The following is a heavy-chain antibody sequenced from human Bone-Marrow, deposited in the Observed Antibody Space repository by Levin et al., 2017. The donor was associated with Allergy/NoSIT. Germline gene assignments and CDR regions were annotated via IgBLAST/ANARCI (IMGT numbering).Heavy chain of an antibody. CDR1: GFTSNNYA. Sequence: GGSLRLSCVASGFTSNNYAMTWVRQAPGRGLEWVSTITGGGGTDTYYPDSVRGRLTISRDYFKTTIYLQMNNLRAEDSAIYYCARGRSAGAVDWFDPWGQGTLVTVSS. CDR2: ITGGGGTDT. D-gene: IGHD2-15*01. J-gene: IGHJ5*02. V-gene: IGHV3-23*01. CDR3: ARGRSAGAVDWFDP.